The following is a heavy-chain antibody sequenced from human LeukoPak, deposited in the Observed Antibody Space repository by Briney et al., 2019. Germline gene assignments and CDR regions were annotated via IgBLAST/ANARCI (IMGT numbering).Heavy chain of an antibody. CDR1: VGSSSNYY. CDR2: IHYSGST. J-gene: IGHJ4*02. V-gene: IGHV4-59*01. CDR3: ASDYYDSSGFDY. Sequence: SETLSLTCTVSVGSSSNYYWSWIRQPPWKGLEWIGYIHYSGSTNYNPSLKSRVTISVDTSKNQFSLKLSSVTAADTAVYYCASDYYDSSGFDYWGQGTLVTVSS. D-gene: IGHD3-22*01.